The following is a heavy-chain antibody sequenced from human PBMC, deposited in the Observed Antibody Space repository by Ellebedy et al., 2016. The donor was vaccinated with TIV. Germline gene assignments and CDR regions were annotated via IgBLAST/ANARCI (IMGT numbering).Heavy chain of an antibody. CDR1: GGSFSGYY. V-gene: IGHV4-34*01. CDR2: IDHTGST. J-gene: IGHJ4*02. D-gene: IGHD1-26*01. CDR3: ARDRPGGSYPLDY. Sequence: SETLSLTXAVYGGSFSGYYWTWVRQPPEKGLEWIGEIDHTGSTNYNPSLKSRVTISVDTSKNQFSLKLSSVTAADTAVYYCARDRPGGSYPLDYWGQGTLVTVSS.